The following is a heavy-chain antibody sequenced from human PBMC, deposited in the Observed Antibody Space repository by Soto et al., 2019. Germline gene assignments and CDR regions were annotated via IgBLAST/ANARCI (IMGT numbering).Heavy chain of an antibody. CDR3: AREFGDTGWFDP. V-gene: IGHV3-23*01. CDR1: GFTFSSYA. Sequence: EVQLLESGGGLVQPGGSLTLSCAASGFTFSSYAMSWVRQAPGKGLEWVSAISGGGNDRFYADSVRGRFTISRDNSKNSLYLEMFSLRAEDTAVYYCAREFGDTGWFDPWGQGTLVAVSS. D-gene: IGHD2-21*01. CDR2: ISGGGNDR. J-gene: IGHJ5*02.